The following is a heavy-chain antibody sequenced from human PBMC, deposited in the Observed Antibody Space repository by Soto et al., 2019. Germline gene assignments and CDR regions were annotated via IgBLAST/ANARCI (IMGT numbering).Heavy chain of an antibody. D-gene: IGHD3-10*01. Sequence: SLRLSCAASGFTFSSYEMNWVRQAPGKGLEWVSYISSSGSTIYYADSVKGRFTISRDNAKNSLYLQMNSLRAEDTAVYYCARAGYYYGSGSYPAYYYYYYGMDVWGQGTTVTVSS. J-gene: IGHJ6*02. V-gene: IGHV3-48*03. CDR1: GFTFSSYE. CDR2: ISSSGSTI. CDR3: ARAGYYYGSGSYPAYYYYYYGMDV.